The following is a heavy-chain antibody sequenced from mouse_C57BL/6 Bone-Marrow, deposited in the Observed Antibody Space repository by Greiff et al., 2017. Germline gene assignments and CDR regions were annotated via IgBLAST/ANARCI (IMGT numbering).Heavy chain of an antibody. CDR2: INPNNGGT. V-gene: IGHV1-26*01. Sequence: EVQLQQSGPELVKPGASVKISCKASGYTFTDYYMNWVKQSHGQILEWIGEINPNNGGTSYNQKFKGKATLTVDKSSRTAYMELRSLKSEDSAVYYCARTITTVVAPVFDVWGTGTTVTVSS. J-gene: IGHJ1*03. D-gene: IGHD1-1*01. CDR3: ARTITTVVAPVFDV. CDR1: GYTFTDYY.